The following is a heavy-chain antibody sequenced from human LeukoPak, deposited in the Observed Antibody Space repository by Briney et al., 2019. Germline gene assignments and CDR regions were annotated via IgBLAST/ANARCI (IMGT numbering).Heavy chain of an antibody. CDR2: IIPIFGTA. CDR1: GGTFSSYA. V-gene: IGHV1-69*13. CDR3: ARGSPYCGGDCYSFDY. Sequence: SVKVSCKASGGTFSSYAISWVRQAPGQGLEWMGGIIPIFGTANYAQKFQGRVTITADESTSTAYMELSSLRSEDTAVYYCARGSPYCGGDCYSFDYWDQGTLVTVSS. J-gene: IGHJ4*02. D-gene: IGHD2-21*02.